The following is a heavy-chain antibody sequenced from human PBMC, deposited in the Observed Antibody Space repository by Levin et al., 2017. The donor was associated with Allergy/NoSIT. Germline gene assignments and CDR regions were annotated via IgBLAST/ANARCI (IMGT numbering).Heavy chain of an antibody. D-gene: IGHD4-17*01. CDR3: AREDYGNFDY. J-gene: IGHJ4*02. Sequence: GESLKISCAASGFTFSSYSMNWVRQAPGKGLEWVSYISSSSSIYYADSVKGRFTISRDNAKNSLYLQMNSLRDEDTAVYYCAREDYGNFDYWGQGTLVTVSS. V-gene: IGHV3-48*02. CDR1: GFTFSSYS. CDR2: ISSSSSI.